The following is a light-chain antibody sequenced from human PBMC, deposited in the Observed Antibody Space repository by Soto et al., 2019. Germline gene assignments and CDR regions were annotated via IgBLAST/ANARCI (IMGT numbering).Light chain of an antibody. Sequence: QPVLTQSPSASASLGASVKLTCTLSSGHNNYAIAWHQQQPEKGPRYLMKLNSDGSHSKGDGIPDRFSGSSSGTERHLTISSLQSEDEADYYCQTWGTAIHDVVFGGGTKLTVL. V-gene: IGLV4-69*01. CDR3: QTWGTAIHDVV. CDR2: LNSDGSH. J-gene: IGLJ2*01. CDR1: SGHNNYA.